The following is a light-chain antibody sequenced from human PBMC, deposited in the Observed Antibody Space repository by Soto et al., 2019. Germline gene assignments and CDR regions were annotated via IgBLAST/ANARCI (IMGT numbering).Light chain of an antibody. V-gene: IGLV2-14*01. CDR1: SSDVGGYNH. Sequence: QSVLTQPASVSGPPGQSITISCTGTSSDVGGYNHVSWYQHHPGKAPKLIIYEVNNRPSGVSDRFSGSKSGNTASLTISGLQVEDEADYYCSSFTGSSTVIFGGGTKLTVL. CDR3: SSFTGSSTVI. J-gene: IGLJ2*01. CDR2: EVN.